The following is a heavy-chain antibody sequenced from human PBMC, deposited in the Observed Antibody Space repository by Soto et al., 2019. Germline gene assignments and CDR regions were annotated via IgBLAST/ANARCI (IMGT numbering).Heavy chain of an antibody. CDR2: ISYDGSNK. CDR3: AREGGYCSSTSCSSPGGFYYYYGMDV. D-gene: IGHD2-2*01. Sequence: QVQLVESGGGVVQPGRSLRLSCAASGFTFSSYAMHWVRQAPGKGLEWVAVISYDGSNKYYADSVKGRFTISRENSKNTLYLQMNSLRAEDTAVYYCAREGGYCSSTSCSSPGGFYYYYGMDVWGQGTTVTVSS. J-gene: IGHJ6*02. V-gene: IGHV3-30-3*01. CDR1: GFTFSSYA.